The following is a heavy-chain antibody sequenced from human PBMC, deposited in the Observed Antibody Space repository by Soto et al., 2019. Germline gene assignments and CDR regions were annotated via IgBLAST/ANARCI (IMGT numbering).Heavy chain of an antibody. CDR2: IYSGGST. Sequence: EVQLVESGGGLAQPGGSLRLSCAASGFTVSTKYMSWVRQAPGKGLEGVSVIYSGGSTFYADSVRGRFTISRDNSKNTVNLQMNSLRAEDTAVYYCARDPWAADYWGQGTLVTVSS. J-gene: IGHJ4*02. V-gene: IGHV3-66*01. D-gene: IGHD3-16*01. CDR1: GFTVSTKY. CDR3: ARDPWAADY.